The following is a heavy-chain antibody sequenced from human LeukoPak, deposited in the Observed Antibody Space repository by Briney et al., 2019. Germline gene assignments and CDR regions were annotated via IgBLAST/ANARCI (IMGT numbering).Heavy chain of an antibody. CDR2: IYYSGST. CDR3: ARHGSSDWSDP. D-gene: IGHD2-2*03. J-gene: IGHJ5*02. V-gene: IGHV4-59*08. Sequence: SETLSLTCTVSGGSISSCYWRWIRQPPGKGLEWIGYIYYSGSTNYNPSLKSRVTVSVDTSKNQFSLKLSSVTAADTAVYYCARHGSSDWSDPWGQGTLVTVSS. CDR1: GGSISSCY.